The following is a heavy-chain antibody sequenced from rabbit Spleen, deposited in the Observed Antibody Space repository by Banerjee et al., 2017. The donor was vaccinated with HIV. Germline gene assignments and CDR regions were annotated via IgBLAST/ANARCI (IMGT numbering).Heavy chain of an antibody. J-gene: IGHJ6*01. CDR3: ARDTSSSFSSYGMDL. D-gene: IGHD1-1*01. CDR1: GVSFSGSSY. V-gene: IGHV1S45*01. CDR2: IDTGRSGFT. Sequence: QEQLVESGGDLVKPGASLTLTCIASGVSFSGSSYMCWVRQAPGKGLEWIACIDTGRSGFTYYASWAKGRFTISKTSSTTVTLQMTSLTAADTATYFCARDTSSSFSSYGMDLWGPGTLVTVS.